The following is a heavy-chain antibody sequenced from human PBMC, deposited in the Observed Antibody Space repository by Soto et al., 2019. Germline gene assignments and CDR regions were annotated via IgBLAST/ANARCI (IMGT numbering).Heavy chain of an antibody. D-gene: IGHD2-2*01. V-gene: IGHV3-11*01. CDR3: ARDKRDIVVVPAAMDV. J-gene: IGHJ6*04. Sequence: GGSLRLSCAASGFTFSDYYMSWIRQAPGKGLEWVSYISSSGSTIYYADSVKGRFTISRDNAKNSLYLQMNSLRAEDTAVYYCARDKRDIVVVPAAMDVWGKGTTVTVSS. CDR1: GFTFSDYY. CDR2: ISSSGSTI.